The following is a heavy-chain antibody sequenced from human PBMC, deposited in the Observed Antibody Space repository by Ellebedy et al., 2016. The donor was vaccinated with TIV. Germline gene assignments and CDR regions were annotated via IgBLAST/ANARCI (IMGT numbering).Heavy chain of an antibody. Sequence: SETLSLXXTVSGGSISSSSYYWGWIRQPPGKGLEWIGSIYYSGSTYYNPSLKSRVTISVDTSKNQFSLKLSSVTAADTAVYYCARESGQLWGYYYYGMDVWGQGTTVTVSS. CDR1: GGSISSSSYY. D-gene: IGHD3-10*01. CDR3: ARESGQLWGYYYYGMDV. V-gene: IGHV4-39*07. J-gene: IGHJ6*02. CDR2: IYYSGST.